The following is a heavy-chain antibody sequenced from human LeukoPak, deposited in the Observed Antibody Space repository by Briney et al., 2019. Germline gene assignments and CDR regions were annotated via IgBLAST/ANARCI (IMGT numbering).Heavy chain of an antibody. D-gene: IGHD2-2*01. Sequence: GASVKVSCKASGYTFTSYDINWVRQAPGQGLEWMGWINTNTGNPTYAQGFTGRFVFSLDTSVSTAYLQISSLKAEDTAVYYCAREVIVVVPTAISVGEVPGGGDVWGQGTTVTVSS. V-gene: IGHV7-4-1*02. CDR2: INTNTGNP. CDR1: GYTFTSYD. CDR3: AREVIVVVPTAISVGEVPGGGDV. J-gene: IGHJ6*02.